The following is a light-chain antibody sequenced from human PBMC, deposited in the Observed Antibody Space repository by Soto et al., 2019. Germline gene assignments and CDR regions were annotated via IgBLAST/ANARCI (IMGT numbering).Light chain of an antibody. J-gene: IGLJ1*01. Sequence: QSALTQPASVSGSPGQSITISCTGTSSDVGAYSFVSWYQHHPNKAPKLMISEVSNRPSGVSDRFSGSKSGNTASLTISGLQAEDEADYYCASLTTTNFVFGTG. CDR1: SSDVGAYSF. CDR2: EVS. V-gene: IGLV2-14*01. CDR3: ASLTTTNFV.